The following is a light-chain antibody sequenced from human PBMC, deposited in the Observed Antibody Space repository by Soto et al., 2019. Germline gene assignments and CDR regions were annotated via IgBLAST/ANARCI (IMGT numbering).Light chain of an antibody. CDR2: DAS. V-gene: IGKV1-33*01. CDR3: QQYENLPT. CDR1: QNINNY. Sequence: DIPRTQSQPSRCVSLPDGVLIXGQASQNINNYLNWYQQKPGRAPKLLIYDASNLEAGVPSRFRGSGSGTDFTFTISRLQPEDIATYYCQQYENLPTFGQGTRLEIK. J-gene: IGKJ5*01.